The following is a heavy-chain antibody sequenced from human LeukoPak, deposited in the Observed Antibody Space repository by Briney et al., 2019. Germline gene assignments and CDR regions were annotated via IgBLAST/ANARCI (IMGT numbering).Heavy chain of an antibody. D-gene: IGHD6-13*01. CDR1: GVSFSGYY. V-gene: IGHV4-34*01. CDR2: INHSGST. CDR3: ARAADYYYYGMDV. J-gene: IGHJ6*02. Sequence: SETLSLTCAVYGVSFSGYYWSWIRQPPGKGLEWIGEINHSGSTNYNPSLKSRVTISVDTSKNQFSLKLSSVTAADTAVYYCARAADYYYYGMDVWGQGTTVTVSS.